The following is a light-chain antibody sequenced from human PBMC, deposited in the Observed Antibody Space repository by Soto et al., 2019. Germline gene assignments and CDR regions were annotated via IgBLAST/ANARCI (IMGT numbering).Light chain of an antibody. CDR1: QSVDTC. CDR3: QQFYRYPWT. CDR2: KAS. J-gene: IGKJ1*01. Sequence: DIQMTQSPSALSASVGDTVTITCRASQSVDTCLAWYQQKPGKAPHLLIYKASRLETGIPSRFSGSGSVTDYTLTITGLQPDDFATYYCQQFYRYPWTFGQGTKGEI. V-gene: IGKV1-5*03.